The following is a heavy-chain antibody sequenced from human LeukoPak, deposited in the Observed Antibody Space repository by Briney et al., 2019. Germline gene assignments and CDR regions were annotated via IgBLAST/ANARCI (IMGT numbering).Heavy chain of an antibody. J-gene: IGHJ4*02. CDR3: ARHGGSYSLDY. CDR1: GGSISSYY. V-gene: IGHV4-59*08. Sequence: SETLSLTCTVSGGSISSYYWSWIRQPPGKGLEWTGYIYYSGSTNYNPSLKSRVTISVDTSRNQFSLKLSSVSAADTAVYYCARHGGSYSLDYWGQGTLVTVSS. CDR2: IYYSGST. D-gene: IGHD1-26*01.